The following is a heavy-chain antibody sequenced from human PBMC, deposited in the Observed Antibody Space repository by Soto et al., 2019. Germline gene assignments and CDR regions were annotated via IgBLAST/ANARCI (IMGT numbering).Heavy chain of an antibody. CDR2: IYYTGST. CDR1: GDSIGTINYH. Sequence: QLQLQESGPGLVKPSETLSVTCSVSGDSIGTINYHWGWLRQPPGKGPEWIGSIYYTGSTHYNPSLRGRATVSVDTSKNQFSLRLTSVTAADTAVYYCARHPGYTVPTVYATHYFDDWGQGVLVTVSS. CDR3: ARHPGYTVPTVYATHYFDD. J-gene: IGHJ4*02. V-gene: IGHV4-39*01. D-gene: IGHD2-8*01.